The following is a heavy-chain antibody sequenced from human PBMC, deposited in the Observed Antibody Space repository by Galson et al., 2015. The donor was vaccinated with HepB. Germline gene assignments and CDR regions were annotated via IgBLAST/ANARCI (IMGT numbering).Heavy chain of an antibody. CDR1: GYAFTSYG. D-gene: IGHD3-10*01. V-gene: IGHV1-18*04. Sequence: SVKVSCKASGYAFTSYGISWVRQAPGQGLEWMGWISAYNGNTNYAQKLQGRVTMTTDTSTSTAYMELRSLRSDDTAVYYCARDYFNGAPGLFDYWGQGTLVTVSS. J-gene: IGHJ4*02. CDR2: ISAYNGNT. CDR3: ARDYFNGAPGLFDY.